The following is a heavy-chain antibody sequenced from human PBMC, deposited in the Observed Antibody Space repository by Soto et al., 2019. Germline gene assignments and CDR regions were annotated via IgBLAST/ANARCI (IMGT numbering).Heavy chain of an antibody. D-gene: IGHD2-2*02. J-gene: IGHJ4*02. V-gene: IGHV1-69*13. CDR1: GGTFSIYA. Sequence: PVKVSCKAAGGTFSIYAISWVRQTPGQGLEWMGGIIPIFGTANYAQKFQGRVTITADESTSTAYMELSSLRSEDTAVYYCARDPSPVVVGPASIRHYFGYRGQRSLVTVSS. CDR2: IIPIFGTA. CDR3: ARDPSPVVVGPASIRHYFGY.